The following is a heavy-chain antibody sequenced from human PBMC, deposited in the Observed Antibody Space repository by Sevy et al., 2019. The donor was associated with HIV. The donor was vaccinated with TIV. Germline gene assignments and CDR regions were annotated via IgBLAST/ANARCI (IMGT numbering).Heavy chain of an antibody. D-gene: IGHD3-9*01. Sequence: GGSLRLSCTASGFTFSSYVISWVRQAPGKGLEWVSTISDSGGSTYYSDSVKGRFTISRDNSKKNVYLDMNSLRAEDTAIFYCAKEETTSYIWGQGTLVTVSS. CDR2: ISDSGGST. J-gene: IGHJ4*02. V-gene: IGHV3-23*01. CDR3: AKEETTSYI. CDR1: GFTFSSYV.